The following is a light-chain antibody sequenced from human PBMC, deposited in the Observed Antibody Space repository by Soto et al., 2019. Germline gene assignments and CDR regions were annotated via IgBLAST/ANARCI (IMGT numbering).Light chain of an antibody. Sequence: DIQMTQSPSPLSASVGDRVTITCQASQDINNYLNWLQQKPGEAPKVLIYDASTLETGVPSRFSGRGSGTDFTFTINSLQPEDFATYYCQQYDNLPPYTFGQGTKLEIK. V-gene: IGKV1-33*01. J-gene: IGKJ2*01. CDR3: QQYDNLPPYT. CDR2: DAS. CDR1: QDINNY.